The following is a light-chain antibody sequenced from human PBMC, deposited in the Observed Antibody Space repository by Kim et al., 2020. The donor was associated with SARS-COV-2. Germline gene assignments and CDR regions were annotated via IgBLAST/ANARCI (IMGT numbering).Light chain of an antibody. Sequence: LTKPPSASGSPGQSVTISCTGTSSDVGGYNYVSWYQQHPGKVPKLMIYEVSKRPSGVPDRFSGSKSGNTASLTVSGLQAEDEADYYCSSYTGSNNPYVFGTGTKVTVL. CDR3: SSYTGSNNPYV. J-gene: IGLJ1*01. V-gene: IGLV2-8*01. CDR1: SSDVGGYNY. CDR2: EVS.